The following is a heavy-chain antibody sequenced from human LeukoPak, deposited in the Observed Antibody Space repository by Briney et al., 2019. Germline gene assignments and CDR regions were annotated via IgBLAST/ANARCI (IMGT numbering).Heavy chain of an antibody. D-gene: IGHD6-13*01. Sequence: ASVKLSCKASGYTFTSYGISWVRHAPGQGLELMGGISANNGNTNYAQKHQGRVTMTTDPSTTTAYLELRSLRFDATAADYYSRRSDAGDYWGQGTMVTVSS. CDR1: GYTFTSYG. J-gene: IGHJ4*02. CDR3: SRRSDAGDY. CDR2: ISANNGNT. V-gene: IGHV1-18*01.